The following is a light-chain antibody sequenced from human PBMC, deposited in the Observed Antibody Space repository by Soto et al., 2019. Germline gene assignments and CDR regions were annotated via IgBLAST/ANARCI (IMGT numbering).Light chain of an antibody. J-gene: IGKJ2*01. CDR3: QQYNNWPYT. CDR2: GAS. CDR1: QSVSSN. Sequence: EIVMTQSPATLSVSPGERATLSCRASQSVSSNLAWYQQKPGQAPRLLIYGASTRATGIPARFSGSGSGTEFTLTINSLHSEDFAVYFCQQYNNWPYTLGQGTKV. V-gene: IGKV3-15*01.